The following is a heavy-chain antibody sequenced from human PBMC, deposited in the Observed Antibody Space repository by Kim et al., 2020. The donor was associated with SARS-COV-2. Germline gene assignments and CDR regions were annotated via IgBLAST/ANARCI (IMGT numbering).Heavy chain of an antibody. CDR2: ISSSSSYI. V-gene: IGHV3-21*01. D-gene: IGHD6-13*01. J-gene: IGHJ4*02. CDR3: ARGKGAGIAAAGGPLN. Sequence: GGSLRLSCAASGFTFSSYSMNWVRQAPGKGLEWVSSISSSSSYIYYADSVKGRFTISRDNAKNSLYLQMNSLRAEDTAVYYCARGKGAGIAAAGGPLNWGQGTLVTVS. CDR1: GFTFSSYS.